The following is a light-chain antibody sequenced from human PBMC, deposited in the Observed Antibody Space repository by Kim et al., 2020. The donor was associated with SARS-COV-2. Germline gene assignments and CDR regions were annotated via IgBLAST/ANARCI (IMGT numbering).Light chain of an antibody. V-gene: IGKV1-6*01. J-gene: IGKJ2*01. Sequence: AVQLTQSPSSLSASVGDRVTITCRANQGLSNHLAWYQQKPGKVPKLLIYAASTLQTGVPPRFSGSESGTDFTLTISNLQPEDFATYYCLQVHNPPYTFGQGTKLEIK. CDR3: LQVHNPPYT. CDR2: AAS. CDR1: QGLSNH.